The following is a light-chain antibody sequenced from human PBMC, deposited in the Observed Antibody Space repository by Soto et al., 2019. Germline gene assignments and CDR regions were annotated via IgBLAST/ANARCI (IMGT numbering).Light chain of an antibody. Sequence: DIQMTQSPSTLSAFVGDRVTITCRASQSINSCLAWYQQKPGKAPNLLIYKASNLESGAPSRFSGSGSGTEFTLSISSLQPDDFATYYCQQYHRSPVTFGGGTKVEIK. J-gene: IGKJ4*01. CDR2: KAS. V-gene: IGKV1-5*03. CDR1: QSINSC. CDR3: QQYHRSPVT.